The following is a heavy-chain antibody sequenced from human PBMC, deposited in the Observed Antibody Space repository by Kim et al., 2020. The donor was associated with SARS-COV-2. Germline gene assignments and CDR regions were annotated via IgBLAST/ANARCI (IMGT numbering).Heavy chain of an antibody. CDR3: TTREVTTVLQLYDY. CDR2: IKSKTDGGTT. CDR1: GFTFSNAW. D-gene: IGHD4-17*01. J-gene: IGHJ4*02. V-gene: IGHV3-15*01. Sequence: GGSLRLSCAASGFTFSNAWMSWVRQAPGKGLEWVGRIKSKTDGGTTDYAAPVKGRFTISRDDSKNTLYLQMNSLKTEDTAVYYCTTREVTTVLQLYDYWGQGTLVTVSS.